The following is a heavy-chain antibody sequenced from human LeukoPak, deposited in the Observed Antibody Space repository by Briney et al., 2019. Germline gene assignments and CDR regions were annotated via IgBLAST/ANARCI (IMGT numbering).Heavy chain of an antibody. CDR1: GFTFDDYA. CDR3: AKNPSGYGDYVDGYYFDY. J-gene: IGHJ4*02. Sequence: GGSLRLSCAASGFTFDDYAMHWVRQAPGKGLEWVSLISGDGGSTYYADSVKGRLTISRDNSKNSLYLQMNSLRTEDTALYYCAKNPSGYGDYVDGYYFDYWGQGTLVTVSS. CDR2: ISGDGGST. D-gene: IGHD4-17*01. V-gene: IGHV3-43*02.